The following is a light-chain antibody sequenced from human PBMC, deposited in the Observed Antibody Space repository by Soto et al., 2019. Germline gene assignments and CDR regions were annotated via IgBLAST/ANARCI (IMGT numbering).Light chain of an antibody. CDR2: MGS. V-gene: IGKV2-28*01. CDR3: MQGLPIPPT. CDR1: QSLLHTNGYNY. Sequence: DIVMTQSPLSLPVTFGEPASISCRSSQSLLHTNGYNYLHWYLQKPGQSPQLLIYMGSNRASGVPDRFSGSGSRTEFTLKISRVEAEDVGIYYCMQGLPIPPTFGQGTKLEI. J-gene: IGKJ2*01.